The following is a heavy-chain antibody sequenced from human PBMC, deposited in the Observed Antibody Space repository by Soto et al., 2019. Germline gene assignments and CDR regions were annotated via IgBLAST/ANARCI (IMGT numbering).Heavy chain of an antibody. J-gene: IGHJ4*02. Sequence: GGSLRLSCVASGFTFDNYAMSWVRQAPGRGLEWVSNIGGRGGNTVYADSMRGRFTISRDNSKNTVYLEMHNLRVEDSATYYCAKPSAYGDFAGSFDSWGQGTLVTVSS. V-gene: IGHV3-23*01. CDR1: GFTFDNYA. D-gene: IGHD4-17*01. CDR2: IGGRGGNT. CDR3: AKPSAYGDFAGSFDS.